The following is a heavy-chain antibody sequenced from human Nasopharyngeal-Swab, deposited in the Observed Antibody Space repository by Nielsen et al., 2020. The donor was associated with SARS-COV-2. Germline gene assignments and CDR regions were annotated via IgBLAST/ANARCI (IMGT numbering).Heavy chain of an antibody. CDR1: GFTVSSNY. Sequence: ESLKISCAASGFTVSSNYMSWVRQAPGKGLEWVSVFYSGGSTYYADSVKDRFTIFRDDSKNTLYLQMNSLRPEDTAVYYCARDPGGWSVATKGYWGQGTLVTVSS. D-gene: IGHD5-12*01. J-gene: IGHJ4*02. CDR2: FYSGGST. CDR3: ARDPGGWSVATKGY. V-gene: IGHV3-66*01.